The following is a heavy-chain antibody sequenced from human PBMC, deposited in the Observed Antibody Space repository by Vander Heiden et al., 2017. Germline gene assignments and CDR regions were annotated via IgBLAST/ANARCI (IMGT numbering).Heavy chain of an antibody. J-gene: IGHJ4*02. CDR1: GFPFSSYA. CDR2: ISGSGGST. CDR3: VSSSTKRYYFDY. V-gene: IGHV3-23*01. Sequence: EVQLLESGGGLVQPGGSLRLSCAASGFPFSSYAMSWVRQAPGKGLEWVSAISGSGGSTYYADSVKGRFTISRDNSKNTLYLQMNSLRAEDTAVYYCVSSSTKRYYFDYWGQGTLVTVSS. D-gene: IGHD6-6*01.